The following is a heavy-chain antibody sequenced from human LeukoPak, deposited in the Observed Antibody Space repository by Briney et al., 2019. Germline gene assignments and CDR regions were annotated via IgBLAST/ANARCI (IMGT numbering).Heavy chain of an antibody. V-gene: IGHV4-39*01. Sequence: SETLSLTRTVSGGSIGSSSHYRGWIWQPPGKGLEWIGSIYYSGSTYYNPSLKSRVAISVDTSKNEFSLKLSSVTAADTAVYYCARLKGYSGSGRDNWFDPWGQGILVAVSS. J-gene: IGHJ5*02. CDR2: IYYSGST. CDR1: GGSIGSSSHY. D-gene: IGHD3-10*01. CDR3: ARLKGYSGSGRDNWFDP.